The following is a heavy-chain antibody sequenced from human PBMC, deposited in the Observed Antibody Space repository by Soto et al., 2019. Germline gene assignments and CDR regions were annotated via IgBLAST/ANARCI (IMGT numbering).Heavy chain of an antibody. Sequence: GGSLRLSCAASGFTFSSYAMSWVRQAPGKGLEWVSAISGSGGSTYYADSVKGRFTISRDNAKNSLYLQMNTLRAEDTALYYCATADYYMDVWGKGTTVTVSS. V-gene: IGHV3-23*01. CDR2: ISGSGGST. CDR1: GFTFSSYA. J-gene: IGHJ6*03. CDR3: ATADYYMDV.